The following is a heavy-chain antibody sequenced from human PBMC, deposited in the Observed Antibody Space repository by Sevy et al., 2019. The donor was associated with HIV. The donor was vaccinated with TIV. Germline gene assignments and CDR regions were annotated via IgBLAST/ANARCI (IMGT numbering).Heavy chain of an antibody. V-gene: IGHV3-48*03. D-gene: IGHD2-2*01. CDR1: GFTFSSYE. CDR3: ARATLTVVPAAIGGTGFDY. Sequence: GGSLRLSCAASGFTFSSYEMNWVRQAPGKGLERVSYISSSGSTIYYADSVKGRFTISRDNAKNSLYLQMNSLRAEDTAVYYCARATLTVVPAAIGGTGFDYWCQGTLVTVSS. CDR2: ISSSGSTI. J-gene: IGHJ4*02.